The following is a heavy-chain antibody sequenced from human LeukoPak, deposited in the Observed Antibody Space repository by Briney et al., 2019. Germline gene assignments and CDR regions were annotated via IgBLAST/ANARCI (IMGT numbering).Heavy chain of an antibody. J-gene: IGHJ5*02. D-gene: IGHD2-2*01. CDR2: ISSSSSYI. CDR3: AARGGGIVVVPAATFNWFDP. Sequence: PGGSLRLSCAASGFTFSSYSMNWVRQAPGRGLEWVSSISSSSSYIYYADSVKGRFTISRDNAKNSLYLQMNSLRAEDTAVYYCAARGGGIVVVPAATFNWFDPWGQGTLVTVSS. V-gene: IGHV3-21*01. CDR1: GFTFSSYS.